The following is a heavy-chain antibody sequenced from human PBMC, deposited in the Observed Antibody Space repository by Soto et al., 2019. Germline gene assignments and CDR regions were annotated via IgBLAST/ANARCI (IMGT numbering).Heavy chain of an antibody. V-gene: IGHV4-31*03. D-gene: IGHD3-16*01. CDR1: GCSISSGGYY. CDR2: IYYSGST. J-gene: IGHJ5*02. Sequence: QVQLQESGPGLVKPSQTLSLTSTVSGCSISSGGYYWSWIRQHPGKGLEWIGYIYYSGSTYYNPSIKSRVTISVDTSKNQFSLRLSSVTAADTAVYYCARGEWLGERRFDPWGQGTLVTVSS. CDR3: ARGEWLGERRFDP.